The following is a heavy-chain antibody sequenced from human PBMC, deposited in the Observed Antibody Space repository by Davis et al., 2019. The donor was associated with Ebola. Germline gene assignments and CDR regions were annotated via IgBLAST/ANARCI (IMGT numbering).Heavy chain of an antibody. CDR1: GGSFSDYH. J-gene: IGHJ4*02. CDR2: INHSGGT. Sequence: PSETLSLTCAVYGGSFSDYHWSWIRQPPGKGLEWIGEINHSGGTNYNPSLKSRVTISIHTSENQFSLKVNSVTAADTAVYYCASGGGWLPDNWGQGTLVTVSS. V-gene: IGHV4-34*01. CDR3: ASGGGWLPDN. D-gene: IGHD5-12*01.